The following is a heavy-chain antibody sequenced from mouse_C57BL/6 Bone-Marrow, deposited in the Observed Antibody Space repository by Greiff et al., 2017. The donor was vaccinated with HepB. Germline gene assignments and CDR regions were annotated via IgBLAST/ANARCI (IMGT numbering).Heavy chain of an antibody. V-gene: IGHV1-66*01. D-gene: IGHD1-1*01. CDR3: ARLGTTVTSYAMDY. J-gene: IGHJ4*01. CDR1: GYSFTSYY. CDR2: IYPGSGNT. Sequence: QVQLQQSGPELVKPGASVKISCKASGYSFTSYYIHWVKQRPGQGLEWIGWIYPGSGNTKYNEKFKGKATLTADTSSSTAYMQLSSRTSEDSAVYDCARLGTTVTSYAMDYWGQGTSVTVSS.